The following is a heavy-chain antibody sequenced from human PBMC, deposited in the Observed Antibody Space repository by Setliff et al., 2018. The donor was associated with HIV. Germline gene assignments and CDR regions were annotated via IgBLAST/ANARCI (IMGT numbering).Heavy chain of an antibody. D-gene: IGHD2-2*03. Sequence: SSETLSLTCAVYGGSFSGYYWSWIRQPPGKGLEWVSTLSGSGVSTYYADSVKGRFTISRDNSKNTLYLQMNSLTAEDTAVYYCAKVDNGHCTSASCRDFDYWGQGTLVTVSS. V-gene: IGHV3-23*01. CDR3: AKVDNGHCTSASCRDFDY. J-gene: IGHJ4*02. CDR2: LSGSGVST. CDR1: GGSFSGYY.